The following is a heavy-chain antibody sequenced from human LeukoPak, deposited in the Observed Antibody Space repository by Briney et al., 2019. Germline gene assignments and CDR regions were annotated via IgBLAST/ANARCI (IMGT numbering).Heavy chain of an antibody. Sequence: GGSLRLSCAASGITFSRFWMSWVRQAPGKGLQWVANINQDGSEKHYVDSVKGRFTISRDNAENSLYLQMNSLRVEDTAVYYCVRGSLRLPRSTPDYWGQGTLVTVSS. J-gene: IGHJ4*02. CDR1: GITFSRFW. CDR2: INQDGSEK. CDR3: VRGSLRLPRSTPDY. D-gene: IGHD2-21*02. V-gene: IGHV3-7*01.